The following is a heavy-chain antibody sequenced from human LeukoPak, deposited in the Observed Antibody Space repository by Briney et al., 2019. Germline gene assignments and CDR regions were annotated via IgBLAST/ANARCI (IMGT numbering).Heavy chain of an antibody. CDR3: ARVAASYGNYYYYMDV. CDR2: ISSSGSTI. CDR1: GFTFSSYE. Sequence: GGSLRLSCAASGFTFSSYEMNWVRQAPGKGLEWVSYISSSGSTIYYADSVKGRFTISRDNAKNSLYLQMNSLRAEDTAVYYCARVAASYGNYYYYMDVWGKGTTVTVSS. J-gene: IGHJ6*03. D-gene: IGHD3-10*01. V-gene: IGHV3-48*03.